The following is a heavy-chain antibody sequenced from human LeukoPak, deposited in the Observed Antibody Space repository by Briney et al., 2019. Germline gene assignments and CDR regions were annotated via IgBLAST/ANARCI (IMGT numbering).Heavy chain of an antibody. D-gene: IGHD1-14*01. Sequence: GGSLRPCCAVSGFNVSSNYMSWVRQPPGKGLEWVSIIYTGGTTYFADSVKGRFTVYRDNSKNTLYLQMNSLRAEDTAVYYCARATGALRPLDFWGQGTLVTVSS. CDR3: ARATGALRPLDF. CDR2: IYTGGTT. V-gene: IGHV3-66*01. J-gene: IGHJ4*02. CDR1: GFNVSSNY.